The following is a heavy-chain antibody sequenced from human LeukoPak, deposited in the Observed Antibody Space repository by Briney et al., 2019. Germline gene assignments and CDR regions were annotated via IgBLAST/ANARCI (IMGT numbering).Heavy chain of an antibody. CDR1: GGSFSGYY. Sequence: PSETLSLTCAVYGGSFSGYYWSWIRQPPGKGLEWIGEINHSGSTNYNPSLKSRVTISVDTSKNQFSLKLSSVTAADTAVYYCARGGVTARRFDYWGQGILVTVSS. D-gene: IGHD2-21*02. CDR3: ARGGVTARRFDY. J-gene: IGHJ4*02. CDR2: INHSGST. V-gene: IGHV4-34*01.